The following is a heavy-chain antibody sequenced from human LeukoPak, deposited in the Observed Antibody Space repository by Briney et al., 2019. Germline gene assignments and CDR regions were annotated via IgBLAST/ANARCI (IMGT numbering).Heavy chain of an antibody. Sequence: PSETLSLTCAVYGGSFSGYYWSWIRQPPGKGLEWIGEINHSGSTNYNPSLKSRVTISVDTSKNQFSLKLSSVTAADTAVYYCARGVPNLTYYYDSSGAEIDYWGQGTLVTVSS. CDR2: INHSGST. J-gene: IGHJ4*02. D-gene: IGHD3-22*01. CDR3: ARGVPNLTYYYDSSGAEIDY. V-gene: IGHV4-34*01. CDR1: GGSFSGYY.